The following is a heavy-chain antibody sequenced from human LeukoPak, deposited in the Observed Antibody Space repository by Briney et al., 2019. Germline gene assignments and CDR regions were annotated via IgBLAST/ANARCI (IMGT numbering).Heavy chain of an antibody. CDR2: IYYTGSA. D-gene: IGHD5-18*01. J-gene: IGHJ4*02. V-gene: IGHV4-39*01. CDR1: GRSMSSSSYY. Sequence: SETLSLTCTVSGRSMSSSSYYWGWIRQPPGKGLEWIGSIYYTGSAYYNPSLKSRVTMSVDTSKNQFSLRLSSVTAADTAVYSCARHPEGYSYFDYWGQGTLVTVSS. CDR3: ARHPEGYSYFDY.